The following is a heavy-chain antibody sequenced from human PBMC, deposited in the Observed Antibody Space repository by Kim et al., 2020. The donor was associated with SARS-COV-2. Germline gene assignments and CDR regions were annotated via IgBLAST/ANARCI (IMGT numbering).Heavy chain of an antibody. CDR2: IYYSGST. Sequence: SETLSLTCTVSGGSISSYYWSWIRQPPGKGLEWIGYIYYSGSTNYNPSLKSRVTISVDTSKNQFSLKLSSVTAADTAVYYCARSTYYYDSSGYYLDYWGQGTLVTVSS. V-gene: IGHV4-59*01. CDR1: GGSISSYY. D-gene: IGHD3-22*01. CDR3: ARSTYYYDSSGYYLDY. J-gene: IGHJ4*02.